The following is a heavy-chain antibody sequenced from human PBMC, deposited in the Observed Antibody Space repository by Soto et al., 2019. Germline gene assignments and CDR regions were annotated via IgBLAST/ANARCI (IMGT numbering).Heavy chain of an antibody. D-gene: IGHD6-19*01. CDR2: IIPIFGTA. CDR3: AREPGYSSGWYGYYYYGMDV. J-gene: IGHJ6*02. Sequence: SVKVSCKASGGTFSSYAISWVRQAPGQGLEWMGGIIPIFGTANYAQKFQGRVTITADESTSTAYMELSSLRSEDTAVYYCAREPGYSSGWYGYYYYGMDVWGQGTTVTVSS. V-gene: IGHV1-69*13. CDR1: GGTFSSYA.